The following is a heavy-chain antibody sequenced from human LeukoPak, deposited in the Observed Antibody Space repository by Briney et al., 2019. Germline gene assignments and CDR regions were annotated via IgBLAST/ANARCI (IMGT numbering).Heavy chain of an antibody. CDR1: GLTFSSYE. J-gene: IGHJ4*02. D-gene: IGHD3-10*01. Sequence: GGSLRLSCVASGLTFSSYEMNWVRQAPGKGLEWVSYISSSGSTIYYADFVKGRFTNSRDNAKNSLYLQMNSLRAEDTAVYYCARWARDYYGSGSYPGDYWGQGTLVTVSS. CDR3: ARWARDYYGSGSYPGDY. V-gene: IGHV3-48*03. CDR2: ISSSGSTI.